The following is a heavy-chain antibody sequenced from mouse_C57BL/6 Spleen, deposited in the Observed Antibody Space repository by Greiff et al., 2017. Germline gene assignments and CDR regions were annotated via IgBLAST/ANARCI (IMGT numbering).Heavy chain of an antibody. D-gene: IGHD1-2*01. Sequence: QVQLQQSGAELVRPGASVTLSCKASGYTFTDYEMHWVKQTPVHGLEWIGAIDPETGGTAYNQKVKGKAILTADKSSSTAYMELRSLTSEDSAVYYCTRSALLRYWYFDVWGTGTTVTVSS. CDR3: TRSALLRYWYFDV. V-gene: IGHV1-15*01. CDR1: GYTFTDYE. J-gene: IGHJ1*03. CDR2: IDPETGGT.